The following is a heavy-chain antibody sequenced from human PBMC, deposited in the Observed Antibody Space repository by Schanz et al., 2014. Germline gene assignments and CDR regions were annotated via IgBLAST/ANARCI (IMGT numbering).Heavy chain of an antibody. CDR3: ARDAAWRLDL. CDR2: VFPNGIT. Sequence: QVQLQESGPGLVKPSQTLSLTCTVSGGSIRSGTYYWSWIRQPAGKALEGVGRVFPNGITNYNPTRKTRFPIALATSKNQFSLTRTSLTAADTAVYYCARDAAWRLDLWGRGTLVTVSS. D-gene: IGHD6-25*01. CDR1: GGSIRSGTYY. V-gene: IGHV4-61*02. J-gene: IGHJ2*01.